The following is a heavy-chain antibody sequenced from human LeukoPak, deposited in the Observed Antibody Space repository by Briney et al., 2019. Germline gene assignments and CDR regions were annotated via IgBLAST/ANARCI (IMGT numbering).Heavy chain of an antibody. V-gene: IGHV4-4*07. CDR1: GGSISSYY. D-gene: IGHD6-13*01. CDR2: IYTSGST. J-gene: IGHJ4*02. Sequence: SETLSLTCTVSGGSISSYYWSWLRQPAGKGLEWIGRIYTSGSTNYNPSLKSRVTMSVDTSKNQFSLKLSSVTAADTAVYYCARLGPSGSSWYSRGFFDYWGQGTLVTVSS. CDR3: ARLGPSGSSWYSRGFFDY.